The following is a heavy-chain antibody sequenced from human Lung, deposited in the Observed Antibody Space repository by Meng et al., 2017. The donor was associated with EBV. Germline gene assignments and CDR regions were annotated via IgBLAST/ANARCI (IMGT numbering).Heavy chain of an antibody. CDR1: GYTFTNYG. Sequence: QAQLVQSGGEVKKPGASVKVSCKASGYTFTNYGITWVRQAPGQGLEWMGWISAYNGNTNYAQTLQGRVTMTTDTSTSTAYMELGSLRSDDTAVYYCARVEVGITSGDYWGQVTLVTVSS. D-gene: IGHD1-26*01. CDR3: ARVEVGITSGDY. CDR2: ISAYNGNT. V-gene: IGHV1-18*01. J-gene: IGHJ4*02.